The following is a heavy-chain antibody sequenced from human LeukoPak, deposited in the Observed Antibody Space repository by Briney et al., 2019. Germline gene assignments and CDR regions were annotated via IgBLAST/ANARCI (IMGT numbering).Heavy chain of an antibody. V-gene: IGHV4-4*09. CDR3: VQTTGWPGFDY. Sequence: PSETLSLTYTTSGVSISRFYWSWVRQPPGKGLEWIGNIYSGVPTYFNPSLKSRVIISVDTSKTQFSLNLTSVTAADTAMYYCVQTTGWPGFDYWGQGILVTVSS. CDR1: GVSISRFY. D-gene: IGHD1-1*01. CDR2: IYSGVPT. J-gene: IGHJ4*02.